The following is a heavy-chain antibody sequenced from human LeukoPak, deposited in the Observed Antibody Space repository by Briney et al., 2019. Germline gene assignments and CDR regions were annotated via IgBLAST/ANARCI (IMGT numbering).Heavy chain of an antibody. CDR3: ARDPFYYYDSSGWTFDY. V-gene: IGHV4-39*07. D-gene: IGHD3-22*01. CDR1: GGSISSSSYY. CDR2: IYYSGST. J-gene: IGHJ4*02. Sequence: SETLSLTCTVSGGSISSSSYYWGWIRQPPGKGLEWIGSIYYSGSTYYNPSLKSRVTISVDTSKNQFSLKLSSVTAADTAVHYCARDPFYYYDSSGWTFDYWGQGTLVTVSS.